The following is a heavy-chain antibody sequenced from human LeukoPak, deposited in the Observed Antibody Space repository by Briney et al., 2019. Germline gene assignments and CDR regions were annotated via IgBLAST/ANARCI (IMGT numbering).Heavy chain of an antibody. CDR3: ARGWLAETPVVTPYNY. J-gene: IGHJ4*02. Sequence: SVKVSCKASGGTFMSNAISWVRQAPGQGLEWMGGITPIFGTANYAQKFQGRVTITAVESMSTAYMELSSLRSEDTAVYYCARGWLAETPVVTPYNYWGQGTLVTVSS. CDR2: ITPIFGTA. V-gene: IGHV1-69*13. CDR1: GGTFMSNA. D-gene: IGHD4-23*01.